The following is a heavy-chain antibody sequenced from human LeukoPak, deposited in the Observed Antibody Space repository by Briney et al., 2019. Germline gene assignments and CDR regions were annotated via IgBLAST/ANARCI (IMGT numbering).Heavy chain of an antibody. V-gene: IGHV4-39*01. D-gene: IGHD3-16*01. J-gene: IGHJ6*03. Sequence: SETLSLTCIVSGGSISSGTYYWGWVRQPPGKGLEWIGNIYYSGSTYYNPSLKSRVTMSIDTSNNQFSLKLSSVTAADTAVYYCARYLGYYYYMDVWGKGTTVTVSS. CDR2: IYYSGST. CDR1: GGSISSGTYY. CDR3: ARYLGYYYYMDV.